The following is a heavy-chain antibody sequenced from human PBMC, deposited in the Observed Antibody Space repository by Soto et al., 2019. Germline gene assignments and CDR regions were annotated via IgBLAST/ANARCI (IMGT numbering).Heavy chain of an antibody. D-gene: IGHD3-10*01. Sequence: ASVKVSCKASGYTFTGYYMHWVRQAPGQGLEWMGWINPNSGGTNYAQKFQGRVTMTRDTSISTAYMELSRLRSDDTAVYYCAIFPTSCYPYYFDYWGQGXLVTVSS. CDR2: INPNSGGT. V-gene: IGHV1-2*02. CDR1: GYTFTGYY. J-gene: IGHJ4*02. CDR3: AIFPTSCYPYYFDY.